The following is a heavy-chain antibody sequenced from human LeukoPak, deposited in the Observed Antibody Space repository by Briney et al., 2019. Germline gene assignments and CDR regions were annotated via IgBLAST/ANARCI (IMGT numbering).Heavy chain of an antibody. CDR2: ISSSSSYI. J-gene: IGHJ4*02. CDR3: ASEGVDY. Sequence: GGSLRLSCAASGFTFSSYAMSWVRQAPGKGLEWVSSISSSSSYIYYADSVKGRFTISRDNAKNSLYLQMNSLRAEDTAVYYCASEGVDYWGQGTLVTVSS. D-gene: IGHD3-16*01. CDR1: GFTFSSYA. V-gene: IGHV3-21*01.